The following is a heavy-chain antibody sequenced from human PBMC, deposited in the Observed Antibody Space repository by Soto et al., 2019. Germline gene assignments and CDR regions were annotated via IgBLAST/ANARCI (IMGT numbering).Heavy chain of an antibody. D-gene: IGHD2-15*01. CDR3: AREGRLSNYYQYGMDV. V-gene: IGHV4-59*01. CDR1: GGSISSSY. Sequence: PSETLSLTCTVSGGSISSSYWSWIRQPPGKGLEWIGYIYYSGSTNYNPSLKSRVTISVDTSKNQFSLKLSSVTAADTAVYYCAREGRLSNYYQYGMDVWGQGTTVTVSS. J-gene: IGHJ6*02. CDR2: IYYSGST.